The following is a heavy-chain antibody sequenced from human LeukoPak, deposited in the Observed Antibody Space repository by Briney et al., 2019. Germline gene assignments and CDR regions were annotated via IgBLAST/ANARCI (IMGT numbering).Heavy chain of an antibody. D-gene: IGHD3-10*01. Sequence: PSETLSLTCAVYGGSFSGYYWNWIRQSPGKGLEWIGEIKHSGSTNYNPSLKSRVTISVDTSKNQFSLRLSSVTAADTAVYYCARHRSGSYYTPLDYWGQGTLVTVSS. V-gene: IGHV4-34*01. CDR3: ARHRSGSYYTPLDY. CDR2: IKHSGST. J-gene: IGHJ4*02. CDR1: GGSFSGYY.